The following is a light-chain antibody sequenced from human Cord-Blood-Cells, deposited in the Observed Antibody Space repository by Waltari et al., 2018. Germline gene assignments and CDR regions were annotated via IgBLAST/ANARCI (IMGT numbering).Light chain of an antibody. CDR1: QRVSSSY. CDR2: GAS. Sequence: IVLTQSPGTLFLSPVERDTLSCRASQRVSSSYLAWYQQKPGQAPRLLIYGASSRATGIPDRFSGSGAGTDFTLTISRLDPEDVAVYYCQQYGSAPLWTFGQGTKVEIK. V-gene: IGKV3-20*01. CDR3: QQYGSAPLWT. J-gene: IGKJ1*01.